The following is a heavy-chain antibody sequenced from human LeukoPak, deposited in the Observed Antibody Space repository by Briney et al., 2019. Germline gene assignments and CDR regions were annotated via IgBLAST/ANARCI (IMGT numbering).Heavy chain of an antibody. CDR2: IRYDGTNK. CDR3: ASLATYTSNWFDY. J-gene: IGHJ5*01. CDR1: GFTFNTYG. Sequence: PGRSLRLSCAASGFTFNTYGMHWVRQAPGKGLEWVAFIRYDGTNKYYADSVKGRFTISKDNSKNTLFLQMNSLRAEDTALYYCASLATYTSNWFDYWGQGILVTVST. V-gene: IGHV3-30*02. D-gene: IGHD5-24*01.